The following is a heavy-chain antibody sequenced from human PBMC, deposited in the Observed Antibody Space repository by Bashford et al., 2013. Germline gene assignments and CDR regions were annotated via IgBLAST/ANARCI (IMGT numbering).Heavy chain of an antibody. D-gene: IGHD4-11*01. J-gene: IGHJ3*02. CDR2: IRPNSGAT. Sequence: VASVKVSCKASGYTFTAYYLHWVRQAPGQGFEWMGWIRPNSGATRYSQKFQGRVTMTRDTSISTAYMELTRLTSEDTAVYYCAAYSDDLDIWGQGTMVTVSS. V-gene: IGHV1-2*02. CDR3: AAYSDDLDI. CDR1: GYTFTAYY.